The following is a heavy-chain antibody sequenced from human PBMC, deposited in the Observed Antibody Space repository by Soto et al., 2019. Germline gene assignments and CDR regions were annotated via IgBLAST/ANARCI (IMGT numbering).Heavy chain of an antibody. CDR3: AKDPKRFGEFILAYYFDY. Sequence: GGSLRLSCAASGFTFSSYAMSWVRQAPGKGLEWVSAISGSGGSTYYADSVKGRFTISRDNSKNTLYLQMNSLRAEDTAVYYCAKDPKRFGEFILAYYFDYWGQGTLVTVSS. V-gene: IGHV3-23*01. J-gene: IGHJ4*02. CDR1: GFTFSSYA. CDR2: ISGSGGST. D-gene: IGHD3-10*01.